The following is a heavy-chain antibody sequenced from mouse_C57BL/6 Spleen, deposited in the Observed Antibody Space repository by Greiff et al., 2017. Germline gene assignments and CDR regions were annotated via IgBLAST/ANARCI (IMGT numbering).Heavy chain of an antibody. V-gene: IGHV1-15*01. D-gene: IGHD1-1*01. CDR3: TRQGYYGSSHWYFDV. Sequence: QVQLQQSGAELVRPGASVTLSCKASGYTFTDYEMHWVKQTPVHGLEWIGAIDPETGGTAYNQKFKGKAILTADKSSSTAYMELRSLTSEDSAVYYCTRQGYYGSSHWYFDVWGTGTTVTVSS. CDR1: GYTFTDYE. CDR2: IDPETGGT. J-gene: IGHJ1*03.